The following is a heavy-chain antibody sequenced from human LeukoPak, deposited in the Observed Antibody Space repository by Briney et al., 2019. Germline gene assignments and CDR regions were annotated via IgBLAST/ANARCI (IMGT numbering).Heavy chain of an antibody. CDR2: ISPDGRST. D-gene: IGHD6-13*01. Sequence: GGSLRLSCAASGFTFSVFWMFWVRQAPGQGLVWVSHISPDGRSTNYADSVKGRFTISRDNAENSLYLQMNSLRAEDTAVYYCARDVGYGYFYYYGMDVWGQGTTVTVSS. J-gene: IGHJ6*02. V-gene: IGHV3-74*01. CDR3: ARDVGYGYFYYYGMDV. CDR1: GFTFSVFW.